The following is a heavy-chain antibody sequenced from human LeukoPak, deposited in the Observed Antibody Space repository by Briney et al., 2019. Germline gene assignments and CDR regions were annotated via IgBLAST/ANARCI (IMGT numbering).Heavy chain of an antibody. CDR1: GGSIGSYY. CDR3: AKPAKYYYGSETYYFFEY. CDR2: LYASGTT. D-gene: IGHD3-10*01. J-gene: IGHJ4*02. Sequence: SGTLSLTCTVSGGSIGSYYWSWIRQPAGKGLEWIGRLYASGTTYYTPSLKSRVTMSVDTSKNQFSLKLTSVTPADTAVYYCAKPAKYYYGSETYYFFEYWGQGTLVTVSS. V-gene: IGHV4-4*07.